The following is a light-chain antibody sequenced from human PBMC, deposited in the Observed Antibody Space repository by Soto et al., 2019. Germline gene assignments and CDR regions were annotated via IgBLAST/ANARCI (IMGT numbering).Light chain of an antibody. CDR1: QGISNY. CDR3: QEYNSATPWT. Sequence: DIPMTQSPSSLSASVGDRVTITCRASQGISNYLAWYQQKPGKVPKLLIYAASTLQSGVPSRFSGSASGTDFTLFIISLKPEDVAPDYCQEYNSATPWTFGQRPKVQIK. CDR2: AAS. V-gene: IGKV1-27*01. J-gene: IGKJ1*01.